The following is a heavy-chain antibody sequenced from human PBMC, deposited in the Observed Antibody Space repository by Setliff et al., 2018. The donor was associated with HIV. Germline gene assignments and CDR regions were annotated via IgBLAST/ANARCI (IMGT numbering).Heavy chain of an antibody. J-gene: IGHJ6*04. Sequence: SETLSLTCTVSGGSISRDSFYWGWFRQPPGEGLEWIGSIYYSGTTYYAPSLETRLTISVDTSTNQFSLKLTSVTAADTAMYFCARHVGDDYDSHAVWGKGTTVTVSS. CDR2: IYYSGTT. V-gene: IGHV4-39*01. CDR1: GGSISRDSFY. D-gene: IGHD3-22*01. CDR3: ARHVGDDYDSHAV.